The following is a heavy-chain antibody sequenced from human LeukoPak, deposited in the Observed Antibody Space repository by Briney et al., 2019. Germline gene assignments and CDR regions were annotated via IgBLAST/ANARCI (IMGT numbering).Heavy chain of an antibody. Sequence: SETLSLTCTVSGGSISSGSYYWSWIRQPAGKGLEWIGRIYTSGSTNYNPSLKSRVTISVDTSKDQFSLKLSSVTAADTAVYYCARDGTYYYDSSGPPTNFDIWGQGRMVTVSS. V-gene: IGHV4-61*02. CDR3: ARDGTYYYDSSGPPTNFDI. J-gene: IGHJ3*02. CDR2: IYTSGST. D-gene: IGHD3-22*01. CDR1: GGSISSGSYY.